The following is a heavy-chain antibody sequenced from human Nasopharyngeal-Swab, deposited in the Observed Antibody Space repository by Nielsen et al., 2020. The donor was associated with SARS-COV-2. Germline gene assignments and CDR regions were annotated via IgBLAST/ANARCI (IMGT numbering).Heavy chain of an antibody. J-gene: IGHJ6*02. CDR2: IYSGGST. D-gene: IGHD6-6*01. Sequence: GESLKISCAASGFTVSSNYMSWVRQAPGKGLEWVSVIYSGGSTYYADSVKGRFTISRDNSKNTLYLQMNSMRAEDTAVYYCARGQRIAAPLAREGGCGMDVWGQGTTVTVSS. CDR3: ARGQRIAAPLAREGGCGMDV. V-gene: IGHV3-53*01. CDR1: GFTVSSNY.